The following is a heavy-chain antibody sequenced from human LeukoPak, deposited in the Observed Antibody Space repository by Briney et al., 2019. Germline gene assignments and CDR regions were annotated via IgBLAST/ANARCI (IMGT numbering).Heavy chain of an antibody. V-gene: IGHV4-61*01. CDR3: ARRGAARRYDGMDV. D-gene: IGHD6-6*01. Sequence: PSETLSLTCTVSGGSVSSGTYYWGWIRQPPGKGLECIGYIYYSGSTNYNPSLKSRVTISVDTSENQFSLNLSSVTAADTAVYYCARRGAARRYDGMDVWGQGTTVTVSS. CDR2: IYYSGST. J-gene: IGHJ6*02. CDR1: GGSVSSGTYY.